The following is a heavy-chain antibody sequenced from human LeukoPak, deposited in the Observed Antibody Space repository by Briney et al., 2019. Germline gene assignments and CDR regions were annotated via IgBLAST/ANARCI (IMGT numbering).Heavy chain of an antibody. J-gene: IGHJ4*02. CDR2: ISYDGSNK. V-gene: IGHV3-30*03. Sequence: GGSLRLSCAASGFTFTSYGMHWVRQAPGKGLEWVAVISYDGSNKYYADSVKGRFTISRDNSKNTLYLQMNSLRAEDTAVYYCASRALGYCSGGSCHDYWGQGTLVTVSS. D-gene: IGHD2-15*01. CDR3: ASRALGYCSGGSCHDY. CDR1: GFTFTSYG.